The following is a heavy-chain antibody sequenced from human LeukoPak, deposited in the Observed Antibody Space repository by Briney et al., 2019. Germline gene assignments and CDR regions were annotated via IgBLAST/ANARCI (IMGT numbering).Heavy chain of an antibody. V-gene: IGHV1-18*04. CDR1: GYTFTGYY. Sequence: ASVKVSCKASGYTFTGYYIHWVRQAPGQGLEWMGWISAYNGNTNYAQKLQGRVTMTEDTSTDTAYMELSSLRSEDTAVYYCATEGAYCGGDCHDAFDIWGQGTMVTVSS. CDR3: ATEGAYCGGDCHDAFDI. CDR2: ISAYNGNT. J-gene: IGHJ3*02. D-gene: IGHD2-21*02.